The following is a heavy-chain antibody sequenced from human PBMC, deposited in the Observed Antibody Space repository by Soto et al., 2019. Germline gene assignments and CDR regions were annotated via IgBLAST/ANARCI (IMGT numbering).Heavy chain of an antibody. Sequence: EVQLVESGGGLVQPGGSLRLSCVASGFTFISSFMGWVRQAPGKGLEWVANIKQDGSEKYYVDSVKGRFTISRDNAKNSLYLQMNSLRAEDTAVYYCARPYGSGSYPLDYFDYWGQGTLVTVSS. CDR1: GFTFISSF. D-gene: IGHD3-10*01. J-gene: IGHJ4*02. CDR3: ARPYGSGSYPLDYFDY. CDR2: IKQDGSEK. V-gene: IGHV3-7*01.